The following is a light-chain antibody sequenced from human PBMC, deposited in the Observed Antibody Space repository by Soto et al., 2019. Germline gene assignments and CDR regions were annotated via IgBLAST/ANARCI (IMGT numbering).Light chain of an antibody. CDR3: QQTFSTPHT. J-gene: IGKJ2*01. CDR1: QSVSSY. V-gene: IGKV1-39*01. CDR2: AAS. Sequence: DIQMTQSPSSLSASVGDRVTITCRASQSVSSYLNWYQQKPGKAPKLLIYAASSLQSGVPSRFSGGGSGTDFTLAISSLQPEDFATYYCQQTFSTPHTVGQGTKLDIK.